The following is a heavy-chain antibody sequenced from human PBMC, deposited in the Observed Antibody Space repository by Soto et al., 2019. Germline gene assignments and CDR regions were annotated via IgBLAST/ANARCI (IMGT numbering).Heavy chain of an antibody. Sequence: QVQLVQSGAEVKRPGASVKVSGKATGYTFTSYGISWVRQAPGKGLEWMGWISAYNGNTNYAQKLQGRVTMTTDTSTSTAYMELRSLRSDDTAVYYCARDYPRGGYNHYWGQGTLVTVSS. V-gene: IGHV1-18*01. CDR2: ISAYNGNT. CDR3: ARDYPRGGYNHY. D-gene: IGHD5-12*01. CDR1: GYTFTSYG. J-gene: IGHJ4*02.